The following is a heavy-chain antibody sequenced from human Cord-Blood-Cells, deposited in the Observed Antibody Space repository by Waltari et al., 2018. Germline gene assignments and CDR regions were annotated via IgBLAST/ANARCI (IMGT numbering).Heavy chain of an antibody. J-gene: IGHJ4*02. D-gene: IGHD3-9*01. Sequence: QVQLVQSGAEVKKPGSSVNVSCQASGGTFSRYAISWVRPAPGQGLEWMGGSIPIFGTANYAQKFQGRVTMTADESTSTAYMELSSLRSEDTAVYYCARGHDDILTGYYYWGQGTLVTVSS. V-gene: IGHV1-69*01. CDR3: ARGHDDILTGYYY. CDR2: SIPIFGTA. CDR1: GGTFSRYA.